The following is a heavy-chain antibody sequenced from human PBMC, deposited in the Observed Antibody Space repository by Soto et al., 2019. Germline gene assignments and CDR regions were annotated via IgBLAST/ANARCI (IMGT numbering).Heavy chain of an antibody. Sequence: PSQTLSLTCAISGDSVSSSSVTWNWIRQSPSRGLEWLGRTYYRSKWYNDYAESVKSRITINPDTSKNQFSLNLNSVTPEDTAVYYCVRDKITSLFDYWGQGTLVTVSS. CDR2: TYYRSKWYN. D-gene: IGHD3-10*01. V-gene: IGHV6-1*01. CDR3: VRDKITSLFDY. J-gene: IGHJ4*02. CDR1: GDSVSSSSVT.